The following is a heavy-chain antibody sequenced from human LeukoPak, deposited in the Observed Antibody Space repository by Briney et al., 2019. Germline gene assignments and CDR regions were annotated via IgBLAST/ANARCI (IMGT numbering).Heavy chain of an antibody. Sequence: GGSLPLSCAASGFTVSSNYMSWVRQPPGTGPARLSVIYSGGSTYYADSVKGRFTISRDNSKNTLYLQMNSLRAEDTAVYYCARDRAVGKYYYYYGMDVWGQGTTVTVSS. CDR1: GFTVSSNY. CDR2: IYSGGST. D-gene: IGHD4-23*01. V-gene: IGHV3-53*05. CDR3: ARDRAVGKYYYYYGMDV. J-gene: IGHJ6*02.